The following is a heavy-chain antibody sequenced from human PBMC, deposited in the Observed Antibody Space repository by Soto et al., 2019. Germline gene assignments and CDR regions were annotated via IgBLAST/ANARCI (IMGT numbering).Heavy chain of an antibody. CDR1: GGSISSSSYY. J-gene: IGHJ5*02. V-gene: IGHV4-39*01. CDR3: ARHEVRDAALWFDP. Sequence: SETLSLTCTVSGGSISSSSYYWGWIRQPPGKGLEWIGSIYYSGITYYNPSLKSRVTISVDTSKNQFSLKLSSVTAADTAVYYCARHEVRDAALWFDPWGQGTLVTVSS. CDR2: IYYSGIT. D-gene: IGHD3-10*01.